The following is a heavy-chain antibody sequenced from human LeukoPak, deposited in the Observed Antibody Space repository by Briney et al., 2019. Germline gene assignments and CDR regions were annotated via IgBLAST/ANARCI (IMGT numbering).Heavy chain of an antibody. CDR2: ISGSGGST. V-gene: IGHV3-23*01. Sequence: GGSLRLSCAASGFTFSSYAMSWVRQAPGKGLEWVSAISGSGGSTYYADSVKGRFTISRDNSKNTLYLQMNSLRAEDTAVYYWAKDGANSNYYFDYWGQGALVTVSS. D-gene: IGHD4-11*01. CDR3: AKDGANSNYYFDY. CDR1: GFTFSSYA. J-gene: IGHJ4*02.